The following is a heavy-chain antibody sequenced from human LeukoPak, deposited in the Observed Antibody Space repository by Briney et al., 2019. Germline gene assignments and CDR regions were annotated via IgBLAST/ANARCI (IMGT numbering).Heavy chain of an antibody. CDR1: GFAFSSYA. CDR3: ARHGTWADLSLDY. J-gene: IGHJ4*02. D-gene: IGHD1-26*01. Sequence: PGGSLRLSCVASGFAFSSYAMSWVRRAPGKGLEWVSVISGSGGERHYADSMKGRFTISRDNSKNTVYLQMNSLRVEDTAVYYCARHGTWADLSLDYWDQGSLVTVSS. CDR2: ISGSGGER. V-gene: IGHV3-23*01.